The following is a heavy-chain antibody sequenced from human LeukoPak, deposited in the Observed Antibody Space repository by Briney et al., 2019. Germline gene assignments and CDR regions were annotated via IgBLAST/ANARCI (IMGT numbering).Heavy chain of an antibody. CDR2: ISGNGGST. V-gene: IGHV3-23*01. CDR3: AKDDGGNLPTAFYI. CDR1: GFTFSTYV. Sequence: PGGSLRLSCAASGFTFSTYVMSWVRQAPGKGLEWVSAISGNGGSTNYAEFVTGRFTISRDNSKNTLYLQMNGLRAEDTAVYYCAKDDGGNLPTAFYIWGQGTTVTVSS. J-gene: IGHJ3*02. D-gene: IGHD4-23*01.